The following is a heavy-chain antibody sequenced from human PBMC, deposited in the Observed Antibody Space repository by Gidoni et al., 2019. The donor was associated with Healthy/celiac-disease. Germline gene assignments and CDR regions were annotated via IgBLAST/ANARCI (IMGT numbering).Heavy chain of an antibody. CDR1: GGSISSSSYY. CDR3: ATLYDFWG. V-gene: IGHV4-39*07. J-gene: IGHJ4*02. CDR2: IYYSGST. Sequence: QLQLPESGPGLVKPSETLSPPCTVPGGSISSSSYYWGRIRQPPGNGLEWIGRIYYSGSTYYNPSLKSQVTISVDTSKNQFSLKLSSVTAADTAVYYCATLYDFWGWGQGTLVTVSS. D-gene: IGHD3-3*01.